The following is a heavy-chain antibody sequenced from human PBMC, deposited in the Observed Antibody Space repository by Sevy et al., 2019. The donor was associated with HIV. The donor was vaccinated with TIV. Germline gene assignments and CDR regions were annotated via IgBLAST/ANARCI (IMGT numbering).Heavy chain of an antibody. CDR2: INPNSGGT. Sequence: ASVKVSCKASGYTFTGYYMHWVRQAPGQGLEWMGWINPNSGGTNYAQKFQGRVTMTRDTSISTAYMELSRLRSDDTAVYYCARSIAVAVNYYYGMDVWGQRTTVTVSS. V-gene: IGHV1-2*02. CDR3: ARSIAVAVNYYYGMDV. J-gene: IGHJ6*02. D-gene: IGHD6-19*01. CDR1: GYTFTGYY.